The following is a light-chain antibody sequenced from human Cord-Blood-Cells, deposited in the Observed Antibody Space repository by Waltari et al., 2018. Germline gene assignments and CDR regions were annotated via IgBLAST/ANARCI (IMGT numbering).Light chain of an antibody. Sequence: QSVLTQPPSASGTPGQRAPLSCSGSCSTIGSNNDNWYQPLPGPAPKLLIIRINQRPSGVPDRFSGSKSGASASLAISGLRSEDEADYYCAAWDDSLSGPAVFGGGTQLTVL. CDR1: CSTIGSNN. CDR2: RIN. V-gene: IGLV1-47*01. J-gene: IGLJ7*01. CDR3: AAWDDSLSGPAV.